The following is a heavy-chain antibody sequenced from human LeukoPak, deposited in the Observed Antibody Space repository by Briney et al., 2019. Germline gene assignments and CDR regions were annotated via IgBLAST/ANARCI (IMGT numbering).Heavy chain of an antibody. D-gene: IGHD7-27*01. V-gene: IGHV3-23*01. J-gene: IGHJ4*02. CDR3: AKGSALWGYYLDN. CDR2: ISGSGGST. CDR1: GFTFSSYW. Sequence: PGGSLRLSCAASGFTFSSYWMSWVRQAPGKGLEWVSAISGSGGSTYYADSVKGRFTISRDNSKNTLYLQMNSLRAEDTAVYYCAKGSALWGYYLDNWGQGTLVTVSS.